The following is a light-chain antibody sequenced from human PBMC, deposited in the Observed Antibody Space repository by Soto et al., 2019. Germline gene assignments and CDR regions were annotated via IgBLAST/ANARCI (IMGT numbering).Light chain of an antibody. CDR2: GAS. CDR3: QQYNNWPWT. CDR1: QSVATN. Sequence: EIVMRQSAATLSLSAGERATLSVRASQSVATNLAWYQQKPGQPPRLLIYGASTRATGIPARFSGSGSGTEFTLTISSLQSVDFAVYSCQQYNNWPWTFGQGTKVDIK. J-gene: IGKJ1*01. V-gene: IGKV3-15*01.